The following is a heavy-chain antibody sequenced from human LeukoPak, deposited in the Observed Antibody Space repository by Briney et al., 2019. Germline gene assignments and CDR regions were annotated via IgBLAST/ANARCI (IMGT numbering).Heavy chain of an antibody. CDR2: IKQEGSEK. D-gene: IGHD3-22*01. J-gene: IGHJ4*02. V-gene: IGHV3-7*03. Sequence: PGGSLRLSCAASGFTFSNYWMSWVRQAPGKGLEWVANIKQEGSEKYHVDSVKGRFTISRDNAKNSLYLQMNSLRAEDTAVYFRARVSSGYYLDYWGQGTLVTVSS. CDR3: ARVSSGYYLDY. CDR1: GFTFSNYW.